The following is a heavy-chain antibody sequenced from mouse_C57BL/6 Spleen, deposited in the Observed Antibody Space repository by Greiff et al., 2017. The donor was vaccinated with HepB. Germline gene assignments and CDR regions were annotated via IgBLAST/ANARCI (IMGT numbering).Heavy chain of an antibody. V-gene: IGHV1-69*01. J-gene: IGHJ4*01. CDR3: ARKGDYGSSIAMDY. CDR2: IDPSDSYT. CDR1: GYTFTSYW. D-gene: IGHD1-1*01. Sequence: QVQLQQSGAELVMPGASVKLSCKASGYTFTSYWMHWVKQRPGQGLEWIGEIDPSDSYTNYNQKFKGKSTLTVDKSSSTAYMQLSSRTSEESAVYYCARKGDYGSSIAMDYWGQGTSVTVSS.